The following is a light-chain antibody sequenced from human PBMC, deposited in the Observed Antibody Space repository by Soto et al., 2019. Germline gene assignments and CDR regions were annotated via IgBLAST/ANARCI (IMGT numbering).Light chain of an antibody. Sequence: IQMTQSPSTLSASVGDRVTITCRASQSIGRWLAWYQQKPGKAPKFLIYEASNLESGVPSRFSGSGSGTEFTLTISSLQPDDFATYYCQQYDSYSPYTFGQGTKLEIK. CDR1: QSIGRW. CDR2: EAS. CDR3: QQYDSYSPYT. J-gene: IGKJ2*01. V-gene: IGKV1-5*03.